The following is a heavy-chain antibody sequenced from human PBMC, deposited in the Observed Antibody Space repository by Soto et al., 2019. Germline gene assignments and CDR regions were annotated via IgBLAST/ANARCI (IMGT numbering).Heavy chain of an antibody. D-gene: IGHD6-13*01. CDR3: ASGGGSPYHNHEFDF. Sequence: HVQLQESGPGLVKPSETLSLTCTVSGASITQYYWNWIRQSPGKGLEWIVSVSSTGSTVYNPSLTSRVTVSLVTSQNQFSLTLNAVTAADTAVYHCASGGGSPYHNHEFDFWGQGTLVTVSS. CDR1: GASITQYY. V-gene: IGHV4-59*01. CDR2: VSSTGST. J-gene: IGHJ4*02.